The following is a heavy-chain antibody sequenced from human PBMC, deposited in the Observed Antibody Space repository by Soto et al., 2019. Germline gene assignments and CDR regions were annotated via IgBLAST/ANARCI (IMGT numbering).Heavy chain of an antibody. CDR2: IYYSGST. Sequence: SETLSLTCTVSDGSISSSSYYWGWIRQPPGKGLEWIGSIYYSGSTYYNPSLKSRVTIPVDTSKNQFSLKLSSVTAADTAVYYCARRVKGSSSGVDYWGQGTLVTVSS. D-gene: IGHD6-6*01. CDR3: ARRVKGSSSGVDY. V-gene: IGHV4-39*01. J-gene: IGHJ4*02. CDR1: DGSISSSSYY.